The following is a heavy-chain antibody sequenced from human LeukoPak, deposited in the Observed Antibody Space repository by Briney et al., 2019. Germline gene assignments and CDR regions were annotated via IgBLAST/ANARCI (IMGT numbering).Heavy chain of an antibody. V-gene: IGHV4-34*01. J-gene: IGHJ4*02. CDR1: GGSFSGYY. D-gene: IGHD3-22*01. CDR3: ARGRKYYYDLDY. CDR2: INHSGST. Sequence: SETLSLTCAVYGGSFSGYYWSWIRQPPGKGLEWIGEINHSGSTNYNPSLKGRVTISVDTSKNQFSLKLSSVTAADTAVYYCARGRKYYYDLDYWGQGTLVTVSS.